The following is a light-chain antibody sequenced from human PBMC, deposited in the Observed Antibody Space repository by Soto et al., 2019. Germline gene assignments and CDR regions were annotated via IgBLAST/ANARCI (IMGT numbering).Light chain of an antibody. CDR3: ASWDDSLDGML. CDR2: SNS. J-gene: IGLJ2*01. CDR1: SSNIGSKT. Sequence: QSALTQPPSVSGTPGQRVTISCSGGSSNIGSKTVNWYQQLPGTAPRLLIYSNSQRPSGVPDRFSGSKSGTSASLAISGLQSEDESDYYCASWDDSLDGMLFGGGTKLTVL. V-gene: IGLV1-44*01.